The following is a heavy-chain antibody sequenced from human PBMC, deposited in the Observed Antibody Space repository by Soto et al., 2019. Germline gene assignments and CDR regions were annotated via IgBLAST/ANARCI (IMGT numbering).Heavy chain of an antibody. D-gene: IGHD6-19*01. V-gene: IGHV4-34*01. CDR1: GGSFSGYY. CDR3: ARRLCRLYSSGWSGGFNWFDP. Sequence: QVQLQQWGAGLLKPSETLSLTCAVYGGSFSGYYWSWIRQPPGKGLEWIGEINHSGSTNYNPSLKSRVTISVDTSKNQFSLKLSSVTAADTAVYYCARRLCRLYSSGWSGGFNWFDPWGQGTLVTVSS. J-gene: IGHJ5*02. CDR2: INHSGST.